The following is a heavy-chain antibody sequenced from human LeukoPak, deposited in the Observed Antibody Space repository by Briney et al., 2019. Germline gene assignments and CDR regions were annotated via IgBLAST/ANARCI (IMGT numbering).Heavy chain of an antibody. Sequence: PSETLSLTCTVSGGSISSGGYYWRWIRQHPGKGLEWIGYIYYSGSTYYNPSLKSRVTISVDTSKNQFSLKLSSVTAADTAVYYCARDRFVVVPAAMWWFDPWGQGTLVTVSS. D-gene: IGHD2-2*01. CDR2: IYYSGST. J-gene: IGHJ5*02. CDR1: GGSISSGGYY. CDR3: ARDRFVVVPAAMWWFDP. V-gene: IGHV4-31*03.